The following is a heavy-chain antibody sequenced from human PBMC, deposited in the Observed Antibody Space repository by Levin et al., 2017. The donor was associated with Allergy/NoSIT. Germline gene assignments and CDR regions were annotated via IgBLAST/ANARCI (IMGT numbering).Heavy chain of an antibody. J-gene: IGHJ4*02. CDR3: ARGEVGYDSSGYYCY. CDR1: GFTFSSYW. V-gene: IGHV3-7*01. CDR2: IKQDGSEK. D-gene: IGHD3-22*01. Sequence: GESLKISCAASGFTFSSYWMSWVRQAPGKGLEWVANIKQDGSEKYYVDSVKGRFTISRDNAKNSLYLQMNSLRAEDTAVYYCARGEVGYDSSGYYCYWGQGTLVTVSS.